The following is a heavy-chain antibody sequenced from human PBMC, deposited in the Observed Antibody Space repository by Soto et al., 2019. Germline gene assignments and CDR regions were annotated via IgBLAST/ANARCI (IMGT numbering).Heavy chain of an antibody. J-gene: IGHJ4*02. Sequence: PSETLSLTCTVSGGSISSSSYYWGWIRQPPGKGLEWIGSIYYSGSTYYNPSLKSRVTISVDTSKNQFSLKLSSVTPDDTAVYYCARLIGNSWFIGWGQGSLVTVSS. CDR3: ARLIGNSWFIG. V-gene: IGHV4-39*01. CDR1: GGSISSSSYY. CDR2: IYYSGST. D-gene: IGHD2-15*01.